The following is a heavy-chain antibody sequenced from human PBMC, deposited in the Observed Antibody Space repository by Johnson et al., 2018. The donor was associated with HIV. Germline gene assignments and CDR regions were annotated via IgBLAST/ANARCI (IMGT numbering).Heavy chain of an antibody. J-gene: IGHJ3*02. CDR2: ISYDGSNK. CDR1: GFTFSSYA. CDR3: AKCPSVSTCDAFDI. Sequence: VQLVESGGGVVQPGRSLRLSCAASGFTFSSYAMHWVRQAPGKGLEWVAVISYDGSNKYYVASVKGRFTISRDNFKNTLYLQMNSLRAEDTAVYYCAKCPSVSTCDAFDIWGQGTMVTVSS. D-gene: IGHD6-13*01. V-gene: IGHV3-30*18.